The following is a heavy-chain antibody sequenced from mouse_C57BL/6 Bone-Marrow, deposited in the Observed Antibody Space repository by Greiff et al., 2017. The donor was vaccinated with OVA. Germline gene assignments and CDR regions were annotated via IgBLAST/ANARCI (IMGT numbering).Heavy chain of an antibody. CDR2: IYPRDGST. V-gene: IGHV1-85*01. CDR3: SLSGRSLLPFDV. J-gene: IGHJ1*03. Sequence: QVQLQQSGPELVKPGASVKLSCKASGYTFTSYDINWVKQRPGQGLEWIGWIYPRDGSTTYNEKFKGKATLTVDTSSSTAYLELHSLTSEDAAVYFCSLSGRSLLPFDVWGTGTTVTVSS. D-gene: IGHD1-1*01. CDR1: GYTFTSYD.